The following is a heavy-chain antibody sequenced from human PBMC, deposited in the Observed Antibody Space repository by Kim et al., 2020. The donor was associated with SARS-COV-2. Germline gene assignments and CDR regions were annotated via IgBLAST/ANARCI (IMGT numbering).Heavy chain of an antibody. CDR1: GYTLTELS. CDR2: FDPEDGET. J-gene: IGHJ6*02. D-gene: IGHD3-10*01. Sequence: ASVKVSCKVSGYTLTELSMHWVRQAPGKGLEWMGGFDPEDGETIYAQKFQGRVTMTEDTSTDTAYMELSSLRSEDTAVYYCATPWGFGEFSPGGHYYGMDVWGQGTTVTVSS. V-gene: IGHV1-24*01. CDR3: ATPWGFGEFSPGGHYYGMDV.